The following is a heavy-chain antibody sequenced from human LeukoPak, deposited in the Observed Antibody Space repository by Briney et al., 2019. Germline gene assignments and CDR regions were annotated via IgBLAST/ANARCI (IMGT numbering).Heavy chain of an antibody. CDR3: VRGPYGASISKWFDP. Sequence: PSETLSLTCTVSRGSISRYSWSWIRQSPGGWLEWIGYIYYSGDTAYNPSLRSRVTMSVDTSKNQFSLQLRSMTTADTAVYYCVRGPYGASISKWFDPWGQGTQVIVSP. V-gene: IGHV4-59*01. CDR2: IYYSGDT. J-gene: IGHJ5*02. CDR1: RGSISRYS. D-gene: IGHD4/OR15-4a*01.